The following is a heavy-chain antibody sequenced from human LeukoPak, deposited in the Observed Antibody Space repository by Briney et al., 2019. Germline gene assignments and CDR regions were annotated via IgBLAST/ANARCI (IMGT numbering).Heavy chain of an antibody. CDR1: GFTFSSYG. CDR3: AGRGDGNLYYFDH. CDR2: IKQDGGEK. J-gene: IGHJ4*02. Sequence: GVSLRLSCAASGFTFSSYGMMWARQSPGKGLEWVANIKQDGGEKYYVDSVKGRFTISRDNAKNSLYLQMNSQRPEDTAVYYCAGRGDGNLYYFDHWGQGTLVTASS. D-gene: IGHD5-24*01. V-gene: IGHV3-7*04.